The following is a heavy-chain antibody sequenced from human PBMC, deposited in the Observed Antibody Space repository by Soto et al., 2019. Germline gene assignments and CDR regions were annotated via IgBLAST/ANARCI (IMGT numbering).Heavy chain of an antibody. D-gene: IGHD3-16*02. J-gene: IGHJ6*02. Sequence: PXESLRLSFAASGFIFSSYSMSWVRQAPGKGLEWVSAISGSGGSTYYADSVKGRFTISRDNSKNTLYLQMNSLRAEDTAVYYCAKVPIYDYVWGSYHPIRPGGVDVWGQGTTVTVSS. V-gene: IGHV3-23*01. CDR2: ISGSGGST. CDR1: GFIFSSYS. CDR3: AKVPIYDYVWGSYHPIRPGGVDV.